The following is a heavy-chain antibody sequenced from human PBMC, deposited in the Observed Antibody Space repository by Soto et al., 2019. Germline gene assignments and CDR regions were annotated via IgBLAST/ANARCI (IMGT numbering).Heavy chain of an antibody. CDR3: ARQIYDSDTGPNFQYYFDS. CDR2: IDPSDSQT. Sequence: PGESLKISCKGSGSSFAGYRITLVRQNPGTDLEWMGRIDPSDSQTYYSPSFRGHVTISANKSITTVFLQWRSLRASDTAMYYCARQIYDSDTGPNFQYYFDSWGQGTPVTVSS. D-gene: IGHD3-22*01. V-gene: IGHV5-10-1*01. J-gene: IGHJ4*02. CDR1: GSSFAGYR.